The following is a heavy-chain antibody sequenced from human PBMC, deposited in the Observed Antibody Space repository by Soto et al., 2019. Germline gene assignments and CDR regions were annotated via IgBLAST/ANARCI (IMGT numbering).Heavy chain of an antibody. CDR1: GFTFSSYG. CDR3: ARKREVYASGEEYFQH. Sequence: QVQLVESGGGVVQPGRYLRLSCAAYGFTFSSYGMHWVRQAPGKGLEWVASIWYDGSNEYYADSVKGRLTISRDNSKNTLYLQMNSLRVEDTAVYYCARKREVYASGEEYFQHWGQGTLVTVSS. V-gene: IGHV3-33*01. CDR2: IWYDGSNE. J-gene: IGHJ1*01. D-gene: IGHD6-19*01.